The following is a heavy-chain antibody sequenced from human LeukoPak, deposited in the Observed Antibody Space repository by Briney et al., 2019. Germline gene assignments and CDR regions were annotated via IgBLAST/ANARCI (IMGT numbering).Heavy chain of an antibody. Sequence: GGSLRLSCAASGFTLSSNYMSWVRQAPGKGLEWVSVIYSGGSTYYADSVKGRFTISRHNSKNTLYLQMNSLRAEDTAVYYCARDFSSDYDSWGQGTLVTVSS. V-gene: IGHV3-53*04. CDR3: ARDFSSDYDS. D-gene: IGHD5-12*01. CDR1: GFTLSSNY. J-gene: IGHJ5*02. CDR2: IYSGGST.